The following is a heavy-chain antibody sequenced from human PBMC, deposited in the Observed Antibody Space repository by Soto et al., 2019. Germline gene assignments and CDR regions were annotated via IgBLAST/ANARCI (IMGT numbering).Heavy chain of an antibody. CDR3: ARAAGGPSGWFDP. Sequence: GASVKVSCKASGYTFTSYYMHWVRQAPGQGLEWMGIINPSGGSTNYAQKFQGRVTMTRDTSTSTVYMELSSLRSEDTAMYYGARAAGGPSGWFDPWGQGTLVTVSS. CDR2: INPSGGST. J-gene: IGHJ5*02. D-gene: IGHD3-16*01. CDR1: GYTFTSYY. V-gene: IGHV1-46*03.